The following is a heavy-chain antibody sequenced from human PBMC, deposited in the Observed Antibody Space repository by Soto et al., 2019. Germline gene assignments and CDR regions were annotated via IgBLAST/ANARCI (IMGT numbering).Heavy chain of an antibody. CDR1: GFTFSSYG. D-gene: IGHD6-19*01. CDR3: AKGGQQWLVPHFDY. J-gene: IGHJ4*02. V-gene: IGHV3-30*18. Sequence: QVQLVESGGGVVQPGRSLRLSCAASGFTFSSYGMHWVRQAPGKGLEWVAVISYDGSNKYYADSVKGRFTISRDNSKNTLYLQMNSLRAADTAVYYCAKGGQQWLVPHFDYWGQGTLVTVSS. CDR2: ISYDGSNK.